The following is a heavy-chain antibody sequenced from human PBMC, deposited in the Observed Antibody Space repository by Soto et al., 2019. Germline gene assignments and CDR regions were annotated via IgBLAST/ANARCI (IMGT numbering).Heavy chain of an antibody. D-gene: IGHD6-6*01. CDR2: IYYSGST. CDR1: GGSISSSSYY. Sequence: SETLSLTCTVSGGSISSSSYYWGWIRQPPGKGLEWIGSIYYSGSTYYNPSLKSRVTISVDTSKNQFSLKLSSVTAADTAVYYCANLGARPNSYYDGMDVWGQGTTVTVSS. J-gene: IGHJ6*02. CDR3: ANLGARPNSYYDGMDV. V-gene: IGHV4-39*01.